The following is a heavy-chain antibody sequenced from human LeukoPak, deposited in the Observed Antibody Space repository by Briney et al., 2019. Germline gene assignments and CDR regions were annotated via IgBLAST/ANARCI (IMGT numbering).Heavy chain of an antibody. V-gene: IGHV4-4*07. CDR1: GGSISSYY. D-gene: IGHD6-6*01. Sequence: SETLSLTCTVSGGSISSYYWSWIRQPAGKGLEWIGRIYTSGSTNYNPSLKSRVTMSVDTSKNQFSLKLSSVTAADTAVYYCARRGVYSSSSGIVDYWGQGTLVTVSS. J-gene: IGHJ4*02. CDR3: ARRGVYSSSSGIVDY. CDR2: IYTSGST.